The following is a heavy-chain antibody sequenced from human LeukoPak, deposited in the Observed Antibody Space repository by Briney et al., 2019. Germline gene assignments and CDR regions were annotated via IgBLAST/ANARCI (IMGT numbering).Heavy chain of an antibody. J-gene: IGHJ3*02. CDR2: INPSGGST. CDR1: GYTFTSYY. Sequence: GASVKVSCKASGYTFTSYYMHWVRQAPGQGLEWMGIINPSGGSTSYAQKFQGRVTMTRDTSTSTVYMELNSLTSEDTAVYYCARGRGVVVPAAPTGDPFDIWGQGTMVTVSS. D-gene: IGHD2-2*01. CDR3: ARGRGVVVPAAPTGDPFDI. V-gene: IGHV1-46*01.